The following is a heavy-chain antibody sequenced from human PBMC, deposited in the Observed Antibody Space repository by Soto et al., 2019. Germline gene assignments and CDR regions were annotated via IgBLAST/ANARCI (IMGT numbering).Heavy chain of an antibody. D-gene: IGHD3-10*01. CDR1: GFTFSDYY. J-gene: IGHJ4*02. CDR2: ISSRASTI. Sequence: PGGSLRLSCAASGFTFSDYYMCWIRQAPGKGLEWVSYISSRASTIYYADSVKGRFTISRDNAKNSLYLQMNSLGAEDTAVYYCANGRATYGLLTHDYWGQGTLVTVS. V-gene: IGHV3-11*01. CDR3: ANGRATYGLLTHDY.